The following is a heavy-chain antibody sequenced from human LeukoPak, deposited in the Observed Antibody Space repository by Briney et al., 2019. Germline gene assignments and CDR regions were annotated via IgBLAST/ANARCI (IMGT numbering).Heavy chain of an antibody. D-gene: IGHD3-10*01. CDR1: GYTFTGYY. Sequence: ASLKVSCKASGYTFTGYYMHWLRQAPGQGLECMGWINPNSGGTNYAQKFQGRVTMTRDTSISTAYMELSRLRSDDTAVYYCARDLAVRARNWFDPWGQGTLVTVSS. CDR3: ARDLAVRARNWFDP. V-gene: IGHV1-2*02. J-gene: IGHJ5*02. CDR2: INPNSGGT.